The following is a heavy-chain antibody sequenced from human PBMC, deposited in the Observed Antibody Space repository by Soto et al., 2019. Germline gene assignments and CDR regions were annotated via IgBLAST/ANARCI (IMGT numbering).Heavy chain of an antibody. CDR1: GGSISSGGYY. CDR2: IYYSGST. J-gene: IGHJ3*02. CDR3: ARQRIVGATHPDAFDI. D-gene: IGHD1-26*01. V-gene: IGHV4-31*03. Sequence: QVQLQESGPGLVKPSQTRSLTCTVSGGSISSGGYYWSWIRQHPGKGLEWIGYIYYSGSTYYNPSLKSRVTISVDTSKNQFSLKLSSVTAADTAVYYCARQRIVGATHPDAFDIWGQGTMVTVSS.